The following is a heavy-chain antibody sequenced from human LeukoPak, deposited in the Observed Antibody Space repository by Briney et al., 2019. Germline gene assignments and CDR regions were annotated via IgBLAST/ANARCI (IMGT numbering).Heavy chain of an antibody. J-gene: IGHJ4*02. Sequence: SETLSLTCTVSGGSISSYYWSWIRQPPGRGLEYIGHVYYSGNTDYNPSLKSRVTMSVDTSKNQFSLRLNSVTAADTAVYYCAGWYCSTTTCYYLDHWGQGTLVTVSS. CDR1: GGSISSYY. CDR2: VYYSGNT. V-gene: IGHV4-59*01. D-gene: IGHD2-2*01. CDR3: AGWYCSTTTCYYLDH.